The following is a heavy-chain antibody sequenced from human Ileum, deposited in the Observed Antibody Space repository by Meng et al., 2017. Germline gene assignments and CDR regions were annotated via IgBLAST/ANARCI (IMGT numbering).Heavy chain of an antibody. CDR1: GFTFSDYA. Sequence: GESLKISCAASGFTFSDYAMSWVRQAPEKGLEWVSGMNSGGSGTYYADSVKGRFSISRDNSKNTLFLQMNSLRVEDTAVYYCANGYSPDYWGQGTLVTVSS. V-gene: IGHV3-23*01. CDR2: MNSGGSGT. CDR3: ANGYSPDY. D-gene: IGHD5-12*01. J-gene: IGHJ4*02.